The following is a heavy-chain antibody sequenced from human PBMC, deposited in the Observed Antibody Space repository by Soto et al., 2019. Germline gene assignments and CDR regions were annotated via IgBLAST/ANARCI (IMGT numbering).Heavy chain of an antibody. CDR1: GFTVSSNY. V-gene: IGHV3-66*01. D-gene: IGHD4-17*01. CDR2: IYSGGST. CDR3: ARVRGYGDSIAY. Sequence: EVQLVESGGGLVQPGGSLRLSCAASGFTVSSNYMSWVRQAPGKGLEWVSVIYSGGSTYYADSVKGRFTISRDNSKNTLYLKMDSVRAEDRGVYYCARVRGYGDSIAYWGQETLVTVSS. J-gene: IGHJ4*02.